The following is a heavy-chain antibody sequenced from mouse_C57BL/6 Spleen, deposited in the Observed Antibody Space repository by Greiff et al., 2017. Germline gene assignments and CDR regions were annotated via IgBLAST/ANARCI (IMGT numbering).Heavy chain of an antibody. J-gene: IGHJ3*01. Sequence: EVHLVESGGDLVKPGGSLKLSCAASGFTFSSYGMSWVRQTPDKRLEWVATISSGGSYTYYPDSVKGRFTISRDNAKNTLYLQMSSLKSEDTAMYYCARQRDYSNYEGFAYWGQGTLVTVSA. CDR2: ISSGGSYT. CDR1: GFTFSSYG. D-gene: IGHD2-5*01. CDR3: ARQRDYSNYEGFAY. V-gene: IGHV5-6*01.